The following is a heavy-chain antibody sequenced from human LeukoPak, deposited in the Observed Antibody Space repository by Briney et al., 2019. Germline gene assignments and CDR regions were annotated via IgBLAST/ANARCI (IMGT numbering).Heavy chain of an antibody. V-gene: IGHV4-34*01. Sequence: SETLSLTCAVYGGSFSGYYWSWIRQPPGKGLEWIGEINHSGSTNYNPSLKSRVTISVDTSKNQFSLKLSSVTAAATAVYYCARDTTETTNLDYWGKEPLVTVPS. CDR3: ARDTTETTNLDY. D-gene: IGHD1-1*01. CDR1: GGSFSGYY. J-gene: IGHJ4*02. CDR2: INHSGST.